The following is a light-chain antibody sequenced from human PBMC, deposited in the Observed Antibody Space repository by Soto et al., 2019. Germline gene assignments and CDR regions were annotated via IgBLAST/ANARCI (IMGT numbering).Light chain of an antibody. CDR3: ATWDGSLPGEV. J-gene: IGLJ2*01. Sequence: QSVLTQPPSVSGAPGQGVTISCTGSSSNIGAPYDVHWYQHLPGTAPKLLIYDNNKRPSGIPDRFSGSKSGTSGTLDITGLQTGDEADYYCATWDGSLPGEVFGGGTKVTVL. V-gene: IGLV1-51*01. CDR1: SSNIGAPYD. CDR2: DNN.